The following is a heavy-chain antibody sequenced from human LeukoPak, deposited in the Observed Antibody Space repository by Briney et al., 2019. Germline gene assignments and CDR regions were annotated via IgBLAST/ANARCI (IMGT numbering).Heavy chain of an antibody. CDR3: ARTYYDFWSGYYTPYMDV. Sequence: GGSLRLSCAASGFTFSDYYMSWIRQAPGKGLDCFSYISSIGITIYYADSVKGRFTISRYNAKNSLYLKMNSLRAEDTAVYYCARTYYDFWSGYYTPYMDVWGKGTTVTVSS. V-gene: IGHV3-11*01. D-gene: IGHD3-3*01. CDR1: GFTFSDYY. CDR2: ISSIGITI. J-gene: IGHJ6*03.